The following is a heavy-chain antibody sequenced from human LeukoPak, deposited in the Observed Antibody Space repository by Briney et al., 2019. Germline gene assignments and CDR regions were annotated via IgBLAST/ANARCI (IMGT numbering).Heavy chain of an antibody. Sequence: ASVKVSCKASGYTFTSYGISWVRQAPGQGLEWMGWISAYNGNTNYAQKFQGRVTITRDTSASTAYMELSSLRSEDTAVYYCARATSSGSRIFDYWGQGTLVTVSS. CDR1: GYTFTSYG. D-gene: IGHD6-19*01. CDR3: ARATSSGSRIFDY. J-gene: IGHJ4*02. CDR2: ISAYNGNT. V-gene: IGHV1-18*01.